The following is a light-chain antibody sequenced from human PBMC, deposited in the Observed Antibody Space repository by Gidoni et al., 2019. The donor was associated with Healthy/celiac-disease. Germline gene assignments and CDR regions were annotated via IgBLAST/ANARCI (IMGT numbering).Light chain of an antibody. J-gene: IGKJ4*01. CDR1: QSVSSSY. Sequence: ELVLTQSPGTLSVSPGERATLSCRASQSVSSSYLAWYQQKPGQAPRLLIYGASSRATGIPDRFSGSGSGTDFTLTISRLEPEDFAVYYCQQYGSSPLTFGGXTKVEIK. V-gene: IGKV3-20*01. CDR3: QQYGSSPLT. CDR2: GAS.